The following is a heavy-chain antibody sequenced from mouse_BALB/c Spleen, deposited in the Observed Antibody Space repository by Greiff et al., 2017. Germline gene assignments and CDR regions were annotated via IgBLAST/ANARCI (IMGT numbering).Heavy chain of an antibody. D-gene: IGHD3-2*01. CDR2: ISSGGGST. J-gene: IGHJ3*01. CDR3: ARQKTARAPFAY. Sequence: EVKLVESGGGLVKPGGSLKLSCAASGFAFSSYDMSWVRQTPEKRLEWVAYISSGGGSTYYPDTVKGRFTISRDNAKNTLYLQMSSLKSEDTAMYYCARQKTARAPFAYWGQGTLVTVSA. CDR1: GFAFSSYD. V-gene: IGHV5-12-1*01.